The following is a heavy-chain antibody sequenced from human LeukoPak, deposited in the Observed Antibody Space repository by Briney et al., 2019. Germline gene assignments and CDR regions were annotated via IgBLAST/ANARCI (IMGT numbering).Heavy chain of an antibody. CDR2: IYYSGST. J-gene: IGHJ2*01. CDR1: GGSISSGSYY. Sequence: SETLSLTCTVSGGSISSGSYYWSWIRQPAGKGLEWIGNIYYSGSTNYNPSLKSRVTISVDTSKNQFSLKLSSVTAADTAVYYCARDPVVPATSMQFDWYFDLWGRGTLVTVSS. D-gene: IGHD2-21*02. V-gene: IGHV4-61*10. CDR3: ARDPVVPATSMQFDWYFDL.